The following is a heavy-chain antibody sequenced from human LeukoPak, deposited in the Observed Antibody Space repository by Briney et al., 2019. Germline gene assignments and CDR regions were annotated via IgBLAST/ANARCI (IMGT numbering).Heavy chain of an antibody. V-gene: IGHV3-23*01. J-gene: IGHJ5*02. CDR2: IRSNGGDT. CDR3: AKGGYTTWFDP. D-gene: IGHD2-15*01. Sequence: GGSLRLSCAASGFTFREYSMSWVRQAPGQGLDWVSNIRSNGGDTYYTDSVQGRFTISRDNSKNTLYLEMNSLRAGDTAVYYCAKGGYTTWFDPWGQGTLVTVSS. CDR1: GFTFREYS.